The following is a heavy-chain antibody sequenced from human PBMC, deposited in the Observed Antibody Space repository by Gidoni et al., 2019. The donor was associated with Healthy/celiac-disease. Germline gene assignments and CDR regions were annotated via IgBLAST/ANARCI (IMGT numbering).Heavy chain of an antibody. V-gene: IGHV4-31*03. CDR3: VKTKQGYYFDY. Sequence: QVQLQAPGPGLVTPSQTLSLTCTVSGGPISSGGYYWSWIRQHPGKGLEWIGYIYYSGSTYYNPSLKSRVTISVDTSKNQFSLKLSSVTAADTAVYYCVKTKQGYYFDYWGQGTLVTVSS. J-gene: IGHJ4*02. CDR1: GGPISSGGYY. CDR2: IYYSGST.